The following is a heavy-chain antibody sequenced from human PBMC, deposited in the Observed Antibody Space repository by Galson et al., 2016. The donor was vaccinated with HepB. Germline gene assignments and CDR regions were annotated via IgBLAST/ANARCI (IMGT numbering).Heavy chain of an antibody. CDR1: GGSISSVNYY. V-gene: IGHV4-31*03. J-gene: IGHJ5*01. Sequence: TLSLTCTVSGGSISSVNYYWSWIRQHPGKGLEWIGYIFYSGTTHYNPSLKSRVTISMDTSKNHFSLKPNSMTAADTAVYYCARTTGDCGGDCSWFDPWGQGTLVTVSS. D-gene: IGHD2-21*02. CDR3: ARTTGDCGGDCSWFDP. CDR2: IFYSGTT.